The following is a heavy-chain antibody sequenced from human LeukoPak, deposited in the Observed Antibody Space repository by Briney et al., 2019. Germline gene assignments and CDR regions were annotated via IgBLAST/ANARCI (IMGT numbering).Heavy chain of an antibody. CDR1: GYTFTGYY. CDR2: INPNSGGT. J-gene: IGHJ5*02. CDR3: AREGSYYDFWSGSWFDP. D-gene: IGHD3-3*01. V-gene: IGHV1-2*04. Sequence: ASVKVSCKASGYTFTGYYMHWVRQAPGQGLEWMGWINPNSGGTNYAQKFQGWVTMTRDTSISTAYMELSRLRSDETAVYYCAREGSYYDFWSGSWFDPWGQGTLVTVSS.